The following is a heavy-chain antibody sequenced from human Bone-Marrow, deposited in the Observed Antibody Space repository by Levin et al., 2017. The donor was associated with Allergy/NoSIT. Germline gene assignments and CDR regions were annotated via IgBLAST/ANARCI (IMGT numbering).Heavy chain of an antibody. CDR3: ARLKQSGSGSPGDYHFDF. D-gene: IGHD1-26*01. V-gene: IGHV5-51*01. CDR1: GYKFDSFW. CDR2: VNPGDSDA. Sequence: GGSLRLSCQGSGYKFDSFWVAWVRQVPGKGLEWMGFVNPGDSDARYNPAYEGQVTISADKSITTAYLQWSSLKAADTGIYYCARLKQSGSGSPGDYHFDFWGQGTLVTVSS. J-gene: IGHJ4*02.